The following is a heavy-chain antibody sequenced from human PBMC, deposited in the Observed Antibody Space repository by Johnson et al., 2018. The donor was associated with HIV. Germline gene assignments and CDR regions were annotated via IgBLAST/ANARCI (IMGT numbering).Heavy chain of an antibody. Sequence: QVQLVESGGGVVQPGGSLRLSCAASGFTFRSYGMHWVRQAPGKGLEWVSVIYSGGSTYYADPVKGRFTISRDNSKNTRYLQMNSLRAEDTAVYYCAKVRRGSSWYIAFDIWGQGTMVTVSS. CDR3: AKVRRGSSWYIAFDI. CDR1: GFTFRSYG. J-gene: IGHJ3*02. V-gene: IGHV3-NL1*01. CDR2: IYSGGST. D-gene: IGHD6-13*01.